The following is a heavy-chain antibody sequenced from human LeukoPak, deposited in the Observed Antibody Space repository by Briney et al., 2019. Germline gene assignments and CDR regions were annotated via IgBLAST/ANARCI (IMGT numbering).Heavy chain of an antibody. V-gene: IGHV3-23*01. D-gene: IGHD2-21*02. CDR3: AKDIWNCGGDCYSYYFDY. J-gene: IGHJ4*02. Sequence: PGGSLRLSCAASGFTFSSYAMSWVRQAPGKGLEWVSAISGSGGSTYYADSVKGRFTISTDNSKNTLYLQMNSLRAEDTAVYYCAKDIWNCGGDCYSYYFDYWGQGTLVTVSS. CDR2: ISGSGGST. CDR1: GFTFSSYA.